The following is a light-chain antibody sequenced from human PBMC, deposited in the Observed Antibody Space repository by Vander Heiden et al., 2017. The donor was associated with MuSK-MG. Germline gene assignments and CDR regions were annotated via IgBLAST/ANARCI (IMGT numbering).Light chain of an antibody. CDR1: SSNIGSNY. J-gene: IGLJ3*02. CDR3: AAWDDSLSGRV. Sequence: QSVLTQPPSASGTPGQRVTISCSGSSSNIGSNYVYWYQQLPGTAPKLLIYRNNQRPSGVPDRFSGSKSGTSASLDISGLWAEEEADYYCAAWDDSLSGRVFGGGTKLTVL. V-gene: IGLV1-47*03. CDR2: RNN.